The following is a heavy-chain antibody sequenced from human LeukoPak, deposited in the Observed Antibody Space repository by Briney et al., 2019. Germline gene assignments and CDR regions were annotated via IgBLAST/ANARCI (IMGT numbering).Heavy chain of an antibody. CDR2: IYHSGST. J-gene: IGHJ3*02. D-gene: IGHD6-13*01. V-gene: IGHV4-30-2*01. Sequence: PSQTLSLTCTVSGGSISSGGYYWSWIRQPPGKGLEWIGYIYHSGSTYYNPSLKSRVTISVDRSKNQFSLKLSSVTAADTAVYYCARKGIAAPNDAFDIWGQGTMVTVSS. CDR1: GGSISSGGYY. CDR3: ARKGIAAPNDAFDI.